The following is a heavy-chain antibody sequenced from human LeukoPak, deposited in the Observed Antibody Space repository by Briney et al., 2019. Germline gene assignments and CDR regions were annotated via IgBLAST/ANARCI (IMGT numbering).Heavy chain of an antibody. V-gene: IGHV3-74*01. CDR3: ARVRYSSGWYSDY. D-gene: IGHD6-19*01. CDR1: GFTFSTYW. Sequence: GGSLRLSCAASGFTFSTYWMHWVRRAPGRGLVWVSRINSDGSTTTYADSVKGRFTISRDNAKNTLYLQMNSLSAEDTAVYYCARVRYSSGWYSDYWGQGTLVTVSS. J-gene: IGHJ4*02. CDR2: INSDGSTT.